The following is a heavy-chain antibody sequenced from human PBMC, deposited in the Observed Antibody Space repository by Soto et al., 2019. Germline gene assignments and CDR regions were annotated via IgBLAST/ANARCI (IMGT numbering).Heavy chain of an antibody. CDR2: IKSKTDGGTT. Sequence: LRLSCAASGFTFSNAWMSWVRQAPGKGLEWVGRIKSKTDGGTTDYAAPVKGRFTISRDDSKNTLYLQMNSLKTEDTAVYYCTTTQAEYCSSTSCYADDAFDIWGQGTMVTVSS. CDR3: TTTQAEYCSSTSCYADDAFDI. J-gene: IGHJ3*02. V-gene: IGHV3-15*01. D-gene: IGHD2-2*01. CDR1: GFTFSNAW.